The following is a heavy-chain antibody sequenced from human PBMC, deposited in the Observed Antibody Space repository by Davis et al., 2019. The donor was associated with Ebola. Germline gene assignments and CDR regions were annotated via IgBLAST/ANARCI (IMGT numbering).Heavy chain of an antibody. D-gene: IGHD5-18*01. CDR2: ISSSSSYI. Sequence: GGSLRLSCAASGFTLSNYGMHWVRQAPGKGLEWVSSISSSSSYIYYADSVKGRFTISRDNAKNSLYLQMNSLRAEDTAVYYCARWPEIQLWTMDAFDIWGQGTMVTVSS. V-gene: IGHV3-21*01. CDR3: ARWPEIQLWTMDAFDI. J-gene: IGHJ3*02. CDR1: GFTLSNYG.